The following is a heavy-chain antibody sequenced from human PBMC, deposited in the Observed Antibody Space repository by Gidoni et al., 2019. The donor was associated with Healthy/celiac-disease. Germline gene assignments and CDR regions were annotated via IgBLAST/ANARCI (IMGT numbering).Heavy chain of an antibody. J-gene: IGHJ3*02. Sequence: QVQLVQSGAEVKKPGSSVKVSCKASGGTFSSYAISWVRQALGQGLEWMGGISPIFGTANYEQEFQGRVTITADESTSTAYMELSSLRSEDTAVYYGARDEEYYYDSSGYYFDAFDIWGQGTMVTVSS. CDR3: ARDEEYYYDSSGYYFDAFDI. V-gene: IGHV1-69*01. CDR2: ISPIFGTA. CDR1: GGTFSSYA. D-gene: IGHD3-22*01.